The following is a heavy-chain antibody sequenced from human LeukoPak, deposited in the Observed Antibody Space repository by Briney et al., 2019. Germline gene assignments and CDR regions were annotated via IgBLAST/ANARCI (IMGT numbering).Heavy chain of an antibody. CDR2: IYYNGST. J-gene: IGHJ4*02. V-gene: IGHV4-59*01. CDR1: GGSITSYH. D-gene: IGHD1-26*01. CDR3: ARGGSGTYYHY. Sequence: PSETLSLTCTVSGGSITSYHYSWIRQPPGKGLEWIGYIYYNGSTNYNPSLKSRVTISVDTSKNQFSLKLSSVTAADTAVYYCARGGSGTYYHYWGQGTLVTVSS.